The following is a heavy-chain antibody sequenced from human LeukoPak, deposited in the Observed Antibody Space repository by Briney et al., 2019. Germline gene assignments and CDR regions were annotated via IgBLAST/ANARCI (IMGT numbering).Heavy chain of an antibody. Sequence: GGSLRLSCAASGFTFDDYAMHWVRQAPGKGLEWVSGISWNSGSIGYADSVKGRFTISRDNAKNSLYLQMNSLRAEDTALYYCAKDVANYYDSSGYPNAFDNWGQGTMVTVSS. CDR2: ISWNSGSI. D-gene: IGHD3-22*01. CDR1: GFTFDDYA. V-gene: IGHV3-9*01. CDR3: AKDVANYYDSSGYPNAFDN. J-gene: IGHJ3*02.